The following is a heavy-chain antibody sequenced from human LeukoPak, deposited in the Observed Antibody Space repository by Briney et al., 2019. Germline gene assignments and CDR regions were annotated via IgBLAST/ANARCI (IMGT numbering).Heavy chain of an antibody. Sequence: SETLSLTCTVSGGSISSYYWSWIRQPPGKGLEWIGYIYYSGSTNYNPSLKSRVTISVDTSKNQFSLKLSSVTAADTAVYYCAREEAEYYYGSGSYYHFDYWGQGTLVTVSS. CDR2: IYYSGST. CDR3: AREEAEYYYGSGSYYHFDY. D-gene: IGHD3-10*01. CDR1: GGSISSYY. J-gene: IGHJ4*02. V-gene: IGHV4-59*01.